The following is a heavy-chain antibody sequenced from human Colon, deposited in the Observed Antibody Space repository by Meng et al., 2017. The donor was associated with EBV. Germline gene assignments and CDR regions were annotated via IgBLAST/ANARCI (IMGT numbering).Heavy chain of an antibody. Sequence: HESGSRPVTLSQTLALTVSVSGDAVTNGGSSWSWIRQPPGKGLEWIGYIYHSGSTKYNPSLKSRVTISVDTSKNQFSLKLSSVTAADTAVYYCARDTSTWGNKGLDHWGQGILVTVSS. J-gene: IGHJ4*02. V-gene: IGHV4-30-2*01. CDR1: GDAVTNGGSS. D-gene: IGHD7-27*01. CDR2: IYHSGST. CDR3: ARDTSTWGNKGLDH.